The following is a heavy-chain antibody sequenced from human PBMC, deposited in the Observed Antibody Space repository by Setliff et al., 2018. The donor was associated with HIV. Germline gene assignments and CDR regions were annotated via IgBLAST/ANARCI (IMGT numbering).Heavy chain of an antibody. CDR1: GGSFSGHF. V-gene: IGHV4-34*01. D-gene: IGHD1-26*01. CDR3: ASLLVFPAGGLFDF. J-gene: IGHJ4*01. Sequence: SETLSLTCAVYGGSFSGHFWTWIRQPPGKGLEWIGNINPNGDTNYNYISSMKGRLTLSLDTSKSQFSLTLRSVTAADTAVYYCASLLVFPAGGLFDFWGHGNLVTVSS. CDR2: INPNGDT.